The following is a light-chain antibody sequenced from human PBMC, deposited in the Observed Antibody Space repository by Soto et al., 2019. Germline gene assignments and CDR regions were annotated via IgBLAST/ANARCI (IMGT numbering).Light chain of an antibody. Sequence: EIVLTQSPGTLSLSPGERATLSCRASQSVSSSYLAWYQQKPGQAPRLLIYGASIRATGIPDRFSGSGSGTDFTLTITRLEPEEFAVYYCQQYGSSPFSFGPGTKVDIK. V-gene: IGKV3-20*01. CDR1: QSVSSSY. CDR2: GAS. J-gene: IGKJ3*01. CDR3: QQYGSSPFS.